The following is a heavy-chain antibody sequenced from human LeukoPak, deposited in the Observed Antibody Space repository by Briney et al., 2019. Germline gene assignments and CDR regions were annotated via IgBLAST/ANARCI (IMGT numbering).Heavy chain of an antibody. J-gene: IGHJ4*02. Sequence: SETLSLTCTVSGGSISSYYWSWIRQSPGKGLEWIGYIYYRGSTSYSPFLKSRVTISVDTSKNQFSLKLRTETAADTAVYYCAIFPLNYAEYYFDYWGQGILVTVSS. CDR1: GGSISSYY. V-gene: IGHV4-59*08. CDR2: IYYRGST. CDR3: AIFPLNYAEYYFDY. D-gene: IGHD2-2*01.